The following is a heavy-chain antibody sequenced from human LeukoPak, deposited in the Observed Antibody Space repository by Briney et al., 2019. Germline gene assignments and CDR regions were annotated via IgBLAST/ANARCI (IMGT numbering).Heavy chain of an antibody. CDR1: GYTFTSYG. CDR3: ARAHSPFWSGYYQDLDY. J-gene: IGHJ4*02. Sequence: ASVKVSCKASGYTFTSYGISWVRQAPGQELEWMGWISAYNGNTNYAQKLQGRVTMTTDTSTSTAYTELRSLRSDDTAVYYCARAHSPFWSGYYQDLDYWGQGTLVTVSS. V-gene: IGHV1-18*01. CDR2: ISAYNGNT. D-gene: IGHD3-3*01.